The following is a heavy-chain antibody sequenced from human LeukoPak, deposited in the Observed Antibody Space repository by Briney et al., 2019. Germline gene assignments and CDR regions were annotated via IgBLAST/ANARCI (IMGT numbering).Heavy chain of an antibody. J-gene: IGHJ4*02. D-gene: IGHD5-24*01. V-gene: IGHV1-69*13. Sequence: ASVKVSCKASGGTFSSYAISWVRQAPGQGLEWMGGIIPIFGTANYAQKFQGRVTITADESTSTAYMELSSLRSEDTAVYYCASGGMATIDGYWGQGTPVTVSS. CDR1: GGTFSSYA. CDR2: IIPIFGTA. CDR3: ASGGMATIDGY.